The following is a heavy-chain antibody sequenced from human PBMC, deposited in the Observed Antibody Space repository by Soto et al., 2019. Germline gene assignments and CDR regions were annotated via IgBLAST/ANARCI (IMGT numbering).Heavy chain of an antibody. D-gene: IGHD6-19*01. V-gene: IGHV3-30-3*01. Sequence: QEQLVESGGGVVQPGRSLKLSCAASGFTFLNYAMHWVRQAPSKGLEWVAVISYDGNNKYYAASVKGRFTISRDTSKNPLFLQMNSLTPEDTAVYFCARGHSSGWYYFDYWGQGTLVTVSS. CDR1: GFTFLNYA. CDR3: ARGHSSGWYYFDY. J-gene: IGHJ4*02. CDR2: ISYDGNNK.